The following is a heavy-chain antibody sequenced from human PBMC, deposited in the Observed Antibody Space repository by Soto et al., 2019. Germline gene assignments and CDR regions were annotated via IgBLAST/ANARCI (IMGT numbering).Heavy chain of an antibody. J-gene: IGHJ5*02. Sequence: GASVKVSCKASGGTFSSCTISWVRQAPGQGLEWMGRIIPILGIANYAQKFQGRVTITADKSTSTAYMELSSLRSEDTAVYYCAREPGRDDYGEYYNWFDPWGQGTLVTVSS. V-gene: IGHV1-69*04. CDR1: GGTFSSCT. D-gene: IGHD4-17*01. CDR2: IIPILGIA. CDR3: AREPGRDDYGEYYNWFDP.